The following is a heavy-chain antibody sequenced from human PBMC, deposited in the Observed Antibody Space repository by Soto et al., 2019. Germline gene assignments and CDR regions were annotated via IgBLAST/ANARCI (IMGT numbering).Heavy chain of an antibody. CDR1: GGSINSYY. Sequence: QVQLQESGPGLVKPSETLSLTCTVSGGSINSYYWTWIRQPPGKGLEWIGYIYNSASGSTDYNPSLKSRVTMSVDTSKNQFSLKLSSVTAADTAVYYCARGAPPWPPTIFHIWGQGTMVTVSS. CDR3: ARGAPPWPPTIFHI. V-gene: IGHV4-59*01. D-gene: IGHD1-26*01. CDR2: IYNSASGST. J-gene: IGHJ3*02.